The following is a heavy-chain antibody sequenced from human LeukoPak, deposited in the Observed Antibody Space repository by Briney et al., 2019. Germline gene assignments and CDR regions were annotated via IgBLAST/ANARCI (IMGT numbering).Heavy chain of an antibody. V-gene: IGHV4-59*08. CDR1: GGSISSYY. CDR3: ARQGYSSSWYLKGNWFDP. Sequence: SETLSLTCTVSGGSISSYYWSWTRQPPGKGLEWIGYIYYSGSTNYNPSLKSRVTISVDTSKNQFSLKLSSVTAADTAVYYCARQGYSSSWYLKGNWFDPWGQGTLVTVSS. CDR2: IYYSGST. D-gene: IGHD6-13*01. J-gene: IGHJ5*02.